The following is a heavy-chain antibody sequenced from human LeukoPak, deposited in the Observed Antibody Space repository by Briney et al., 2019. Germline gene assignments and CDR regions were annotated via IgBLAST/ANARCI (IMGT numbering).Heavy chain of an antibody. D-gene: IGHD3-22*01. J-gene: IGHJ3*02. CDR2: IYSGGST. CDR3: ARRYYYDSSGPHAFDI. V-gene: IGHV3-66*01. Sequence: GGSLRLSCAASGFTVSSNYMSWVRQAPGKGLEWVSVIYSGGSTYYADSVKGRFTISRDNSKNTLYLQMNSLRAEDTAVYYCARRYYYDSSGPHAFDIWGQGTMVTVSS. CDR1: GFTVSSNY.